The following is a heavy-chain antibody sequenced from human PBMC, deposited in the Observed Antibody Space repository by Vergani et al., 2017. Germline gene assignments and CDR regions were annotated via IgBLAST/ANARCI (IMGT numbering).Heavy chain of an antibody. CDR2: IYPADSDT. D-gene: IGHD1-1*01. CDR1: EYSFGNYW. Sequence: EVELVQCGPEMRKPGESLKISCKGSEYSFGNYWIGWVRQMPGKGLEWMGSIYPADSDTRYSPSFQGQVTISADKSISTAFLQWDSLKASDTALYYCARHTTYTDSWGQGTLVTVSS. J-gene: IGHJ4*02. CDR3: ARHTTYTDS. V-gene: IGHV5-51*01.